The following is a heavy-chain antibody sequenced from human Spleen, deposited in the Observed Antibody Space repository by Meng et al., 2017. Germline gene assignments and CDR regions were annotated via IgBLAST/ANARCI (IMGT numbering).Heavy chain of an antibody. J-gene: IGHJ4*02. CDR1: GFTFSSYA. Sequence: GGSLRLSCAASGFTFSSYAMHWVRQAPGKGLEWVAVISYDGSNKYYADSVKGRFTISRDNSKNTLYLQMNSLRAEGTAVYYCAREVAAAGTYYFDYWGQGTLVTVSS. V-gene: IGHV3-30*01. CDR3: AREVAAAGTYYFDY. D-gene: IGHD6-13*01. CDR2: ISYDGSNK.